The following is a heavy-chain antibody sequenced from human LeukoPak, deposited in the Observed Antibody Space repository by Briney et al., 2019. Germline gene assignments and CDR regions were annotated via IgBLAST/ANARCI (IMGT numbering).Heavy chain of an antibody. Sequence: ASVKVSCKASGYTFTGYYMHWVRQAPGQGLEWMGWINPNSGGTNYAQKFQGRVTMTRDTSISTAYMELSRLRSDDTAVYYCARGFGELYYYYYYMDLWGKGTTVTVSS. CDR1: GYTFTGYY. J-gene: IGHJ6*03. V-gene: IGHV1-2*02. D-gene: IGHD3-10*01. CDR3: ARGFGELYYYYYYMDL. CDR2: INPNSGGT.